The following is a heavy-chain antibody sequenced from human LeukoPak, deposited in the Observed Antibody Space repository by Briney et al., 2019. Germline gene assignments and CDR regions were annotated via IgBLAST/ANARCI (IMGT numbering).Heavy chain of an antibody. J-gene: IGHJ4*02. CDR2: ISSSSGTI. CDR3: ARVTYCYDSSGYHGLYYFDY. Sequence: GGSLRLSCAASGFTFNNYNMNWVRQAPGKGLEWVSFISSSSGTIHYADSVKGRFTISRDNAKNTLYRQMNSLRAEDTAVYYCARVTYCYDSSGYHGLYYFDYWGQGTLVTVSS. V-gene: IGHV3-48*01. CDR1: GFTFNNYN. D-gene: IGHD3-22*01.